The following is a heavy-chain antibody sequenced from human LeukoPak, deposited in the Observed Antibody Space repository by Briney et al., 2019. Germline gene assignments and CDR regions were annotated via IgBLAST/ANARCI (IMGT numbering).Heavy chain of an antibody. Sequence: GGSLRLSWAASGFTFSSYALHWVRQAPGKGLEWVAVISYDGSNKYYADSVKGRFTISRDNSKNTLYLQMNNLRAEDTAVYYCARVQDYGDYAEYYYYGMDVWGQGTTVTVSS. J-gene: IGHJ6*02. CDR3: ARVQDYGDYAEYYYYGMDV. D-gene: IGHD4-17*01. CDR2: ISYDGSNK. CDR1: GFTFSSYA. V-gene: IGHV3-30*04.